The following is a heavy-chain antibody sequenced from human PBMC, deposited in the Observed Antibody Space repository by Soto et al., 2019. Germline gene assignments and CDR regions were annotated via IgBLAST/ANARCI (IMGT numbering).Heavy chain of an antibody. CDR3: ASPYYYDSSGPRGYYYGMDV. CDR2: IIPIFGTA. CDR1: GGTFSSYA. Sequence: SVNVSCKASGGTFSSYAISWVRQAPGQGLEWMGGIIPIFGTANYAQKFQGRVTITADESTSTAYMELSSLRSEDTAVYYCASPYYYDSSGPRGYYYGMDVWGQGTTVTVSS. D-gene: IGHD3-22*01. V-gene: IGHV1-69*13. J-gene: IGHJ6*02.